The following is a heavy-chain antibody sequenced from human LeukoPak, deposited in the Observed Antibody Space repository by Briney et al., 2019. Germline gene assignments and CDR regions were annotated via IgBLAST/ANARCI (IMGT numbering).Heavy chain of an antibody. V-gene: IGHV3-21*01. D-gene: IGHD6-19*01. Sequence: GGTLRLSCATSEFTFSSYSMNWVRQAQAKGLERVSFRRSGSSYMYYADSVKGRFTISRDNAKNLLYLQMNSLRAEDTAVYYCARELEAVAGRDYYYYMDVWGKGTTVTVSS. J-gene: IGHJ6*03. CDR2: RRSGSSYM. CDR1: EFTFSSYS. CDR3: ARELEAVAGRDYYYYMDV.